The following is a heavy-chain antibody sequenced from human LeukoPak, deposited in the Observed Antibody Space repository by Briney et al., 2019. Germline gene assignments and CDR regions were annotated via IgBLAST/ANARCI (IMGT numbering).Heavy chain of an antibody. D-gene: IGHD2-2*02. V-gene: IGHV3-7*01. CDR1: GFTFSSYW. J-gene: IGHJ6*02. Sequence: GGSLRLSCAASGFTFSSYWMSWVRQAPGKGLEWVANIKQDGSEKYYVDSVKGRSTISRDNAKNSLYLQMNSLRAEDTAVYYCARVGGGYCSSTSCYTLPYYYYGMDVWGQGTTVTVSS. CDR3: ARVGGGYCSSTSCYTLPYYYYGMDV. CDR2: IKQDGSEK.